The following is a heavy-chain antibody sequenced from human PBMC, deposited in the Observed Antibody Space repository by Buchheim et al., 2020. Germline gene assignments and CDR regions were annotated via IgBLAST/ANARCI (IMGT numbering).Heavy chain of an antibody. Sequence: EVELVESGGGLVQPGWSLRLSCVASGFTFSSYWMSWVRQAPGKGLGWVAKIKQEGSEIYHVDSVKGRFTISRDNAKNSLYLQMNSLRAEDTAVYYCASHFGYWGQGTL. J-gene: IGHJ4*02. V-gene: IGHV3-7*01. D-gene: IGHD3-10*01. CDR3: ASHFGY. CDR2: IKQEGSEI. CDR1: GFTFSSYW.